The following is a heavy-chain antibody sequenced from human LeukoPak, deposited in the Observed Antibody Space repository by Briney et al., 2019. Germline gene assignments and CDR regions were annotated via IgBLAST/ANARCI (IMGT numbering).Heavy chain of an antibody. CDR2: IQYDGSDK. J-gene: IGHJ5*02. Sequence: GGSLRLSCAASGFIFSNYAIHWVRQAPGKGLEWVAFIQYDGSDKYYADSVKGRFTISRDNFKNTLYLQMNSLRVEDTAVYYCAKGRALVGGTTRSYDSWGQGTLVTVSS. CDR3: AKGRALVGGTTRSYDS. D-gene: IGHD1-26*01. CDR1: GFIFSNYA. V-gene: IGHV3-30*02.